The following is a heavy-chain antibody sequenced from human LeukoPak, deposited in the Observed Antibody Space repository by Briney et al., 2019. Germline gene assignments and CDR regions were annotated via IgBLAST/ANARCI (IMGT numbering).Heavy chain of an antibody. J-gene: IGHJ4*02. CDR3: ARALRAYYFDD. CDR2: INSDGSST. CDR1: GFTFSSYW. D-gene: IGHD2-21*01. Sequence: PGGSLRLSCAASGFTFSSYWMHWVRQVPGKGLVWVSRINSDGSSTSYADSVKGRFTISRDNAKNTLYVQMNSLRAEDTAAYYCARALRAYYFDDWGQGTLVTVSS. V-gene: IGHV3-74*01.